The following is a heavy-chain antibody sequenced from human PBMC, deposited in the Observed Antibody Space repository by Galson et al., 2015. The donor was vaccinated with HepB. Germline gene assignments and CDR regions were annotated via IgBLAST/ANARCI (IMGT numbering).Heavy chain of an antibody. CDR2: INPSGGST. CDR1: GYTFTSYY. D-gene: IGHD6-6*01. V-gene: IGHV1-46*01. CDR3: ARATVAAQRRGGYGMDV. J-gene: IGHJ6*02. Sequence: SVKVSCKASGYTFTSYYMHWVRQAPGQGLEWMGIINPSGGSTSYAQKFQGRVTMTRDTSTSTVYMELSSLRSEDTAVYYCARATVAAQRRGGYGMDVWGQETTVTVSS.